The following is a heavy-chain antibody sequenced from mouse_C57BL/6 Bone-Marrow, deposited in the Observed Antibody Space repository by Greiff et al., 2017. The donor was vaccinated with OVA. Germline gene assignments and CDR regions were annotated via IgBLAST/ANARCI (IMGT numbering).Heavy chain of an antibody. J-gene: IGHJ4*01. V-gene: IGHV1-85*01. D-gene: IGHD1-1*02. CDR1: GYTFTSYD. CDR3: ARRMVPRYYAMDY. CDR2: IYPRDGST. Sequence: LVESGPELVKPGASVKLSCKASGYTFTSYDIIWVKQRPGQGLEWIGWIYPRDGSTKYNEKFKGKATLTVDTSSSTAYMELHSMTSEDSAVYFCARRMVPRYYAMDYWGQGTSVTVSS.